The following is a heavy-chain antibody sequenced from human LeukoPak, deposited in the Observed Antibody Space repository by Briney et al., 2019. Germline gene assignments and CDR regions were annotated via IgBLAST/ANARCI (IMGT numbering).Heavy chain of an antibody. D-gene: IGHD6-13*01. CDR2: IYYSGST. J-gene: IGHJ4*02. CDR1: GGSISSYY. Sequence: SETLSLTCTVSGGSISSYYWSWIRQPPGKGLEWIGYIYYSGSTNYNPSLKSRVTISVDTSKNQFSLKLRSVTAADTAAYYCARSHSGYSSSWYVSHCDYWGQGTLVTVSS. V-gene: IGHV4-59*01. CDR3: ARSHSGYSSSWYVSHCDY.